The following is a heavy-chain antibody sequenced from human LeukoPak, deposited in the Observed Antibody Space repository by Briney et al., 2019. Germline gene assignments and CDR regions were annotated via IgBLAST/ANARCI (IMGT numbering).Heavy chain of an antibody. V-gene: IGHV5-51*01. D-gene: IGHD3-3*01. CDR2: IYPGDSDT. Sequence: GESLKISCQGSGSSFTSYWIGWVRQVPGRGLEWMGIIYPGDSDTRYSPSFQGQVTISADKSISTAYLQWSSLKASDTAMYYCARRSRPYYDFWSGYYFDYWGQGTLVTVSS. CDR1: GSSFTSYW. CDR3: ARRSRPYYDFWSGYYFDY. J-gene: IGHJ4*02.